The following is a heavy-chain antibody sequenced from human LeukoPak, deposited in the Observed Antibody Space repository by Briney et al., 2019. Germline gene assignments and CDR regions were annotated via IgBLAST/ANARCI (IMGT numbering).Heavy chain of an antibody. Sequence: ASVKVSCKASGYTFTSYGISWVRQAPGQGLEWMGWISAYNGNTNYAQKLQGRVTMTTDTSTSTAYMELRSLRSDDTAVYYCARDPAYCGGDCYYNAEYFQHWGQGTLVTVSS. CDR2: ISAYNGNT. CDR1: GYTFTSYG. J-gene: IGHJ1*01. V-gene: IGHV1-18*01. D-gene: IGHD2-21*02. CDR3: ARDPAYCGGDCYYNAEYFQH.